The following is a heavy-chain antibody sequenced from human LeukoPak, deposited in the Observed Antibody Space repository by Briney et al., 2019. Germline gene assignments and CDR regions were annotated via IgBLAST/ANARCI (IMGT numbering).Heavy chain of an antibody. J-gene: IGHJ4*02. CDR1: GGSFSGYY. D-gene: IGHD3-10*01. V-gene: IGHV4-34*01. CDR2: INHSGST. Sequence: SETLSLTCAVYGGSFSGYYWSWIRQPPGKGLEWIGEINHSGSTNYNPSLKSRATISVDTSKNQFSLKLSSVTAADTAVYYCARAPLVGPFDYWGQGTLVTVSS. CDR3: ARAPLVGPFDY.